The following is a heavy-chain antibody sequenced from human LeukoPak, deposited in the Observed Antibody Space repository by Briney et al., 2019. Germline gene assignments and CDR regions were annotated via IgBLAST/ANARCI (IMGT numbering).Heavy chain of an antibody. CDR3: ARSFGFQVCNWLDP. CDR2: ISAYNGNT. V-gene: IGHV1-18*04. D-gene: IGHD3-10*01. CDR1: GYTFTSYG. J-gene: IGHJ5*02. Sequence: GASVKVSCKASGYTFTSYGISWVRQAPGQELEWMGWISAYNGNTNHAQKLQGRVTMTTDTSTSTAYMELRSLRSDDTAVYYCARSFGFQVCNWLDPWGQGTLVTVSS.